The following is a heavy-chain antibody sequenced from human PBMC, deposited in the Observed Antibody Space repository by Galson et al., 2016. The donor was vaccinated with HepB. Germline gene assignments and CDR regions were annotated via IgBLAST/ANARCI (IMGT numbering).Heavy chain of an antibody. V-gene: IGHV1-69*13. D-gene: IGHD2-2*01. Sequence: SVKVSCKASGYTFTSYDISWVRQAPGQGLECMGGIIPVFGTANYAQKFQGRVTITADESTSTAYMELSSLRSEDTAVYYCAKGRAPIGYCSSISCPPDYYYGMDVWGQGTTVTVSS. J-gene: IGHJ6*02. CDR3: AKGRAPIGYCSSISCPPDYYYGMDV. CDR1: GYTFTSYD. CDR2: IIPVFGTA.